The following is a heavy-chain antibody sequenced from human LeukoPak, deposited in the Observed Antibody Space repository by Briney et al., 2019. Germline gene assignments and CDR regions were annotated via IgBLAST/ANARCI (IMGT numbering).Heavy chain of an antibody. D-gene: IGHD2-21*02. CDR2: FYITGAT. V-gene: IGHV3-53*01. CDR1: GFTFSSYS. Sequence: GGSLRLSCAASGFTFSSYSMNWVRQAPGKGLEWVSAFYITGATHYADSVKGRFTISRDNSRNALNLQMNSLRVEDTAVYYCAAAYCRGDCYSDNHYYFMDLWGKGTTVTVS. CDR3: AAAYCRGDCYSDNHYYFMDL. J-gene: IGHJ6*03.